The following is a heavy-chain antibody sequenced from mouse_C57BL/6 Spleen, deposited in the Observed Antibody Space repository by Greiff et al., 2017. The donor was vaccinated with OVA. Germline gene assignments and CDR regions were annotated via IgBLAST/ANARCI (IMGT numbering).Heavy chain of an antibody. CDR1: GYSFTDYN. CDR3: ARYGIHITTVVDPAMDY. Sequence: EVHLVESGPELVKPGASVKISCKASGYSFTDYNMNWVKQSNGKSLEWIGVINPNYGTTSYNQKFKGKATLTVDQSSSTAYMQLNSLTSEDSAVYYCARYGIHITTVVDPAMDYWGKGTSVTVSS. D-gene: IGHD1-1*01. CDR2: INPNYGTT. V-gene: IGHV1-39*01. J-gene: IGHJ4*01.